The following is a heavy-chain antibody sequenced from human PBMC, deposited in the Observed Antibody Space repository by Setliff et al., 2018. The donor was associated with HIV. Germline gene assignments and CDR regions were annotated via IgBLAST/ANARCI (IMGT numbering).Heavy chain of an antibody. Sequence: GASVKVSCKASGYTFTNYAMNWVRQAPGQGLEWTGWINTNTGNPTYAQGFTGRFVFSLDTSVSTAFLQISSLQAEDTAVYYCARAPPRITIFGVVVSSDYYNYYMDVWGKGTTVTVSS. CDR2: INTNTGNP. CDR3: ARAPPRITIFGVVVSSDYYNYYMDV. D-gene: IGHD3-3*01. J-gene: IGHJ6*03. CDR1: GYTFTNYA. V-gene: IGHV7-4-1*02.